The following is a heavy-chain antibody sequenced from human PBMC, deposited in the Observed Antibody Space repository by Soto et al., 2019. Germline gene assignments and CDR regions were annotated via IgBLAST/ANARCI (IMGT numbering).Heavy chain of an antibody. D-gene: IGHD3-3*01. J-gene: IGHJ6*03. CDR3: AKHRQRKFYYERDV. V-gene: IGHV5-51*01. CDR1: GYSFTSYW. Sequence: GESLKISCKGSGYSFTSYWIGWVRQMPGKGLEWMGIIYPGDSDTRYSPSFQGQVTISADKSISTAYLQWSSLKASDTAIFYCAKHRQRKFYYERDVGGKGTRAPVSS. CDR2: IYPGDSDT.